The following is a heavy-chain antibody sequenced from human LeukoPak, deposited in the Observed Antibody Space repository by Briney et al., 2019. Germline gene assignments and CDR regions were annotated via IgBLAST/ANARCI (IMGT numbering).Heavy chain of an antibody. D-gene: IGHD6-19*01. CDR2: IYPGESDT. Sequence: GKSLNICCKGSGYSFTSYWIGWVRQMPGKGLEWVGIIYPGESDTRYSPSFQGQVTISADKSISTAYLQWSSLKASDTAMYYCARVGIAVAGTFSDYYYGMDVWGQGTTVTVSS. J-gene: IGHJ6*02. CDR1: GYSFTSYW. CDR3: ARVGIAVAGTFSDYYYGMDV. V-gene: IGHV5-51*01.